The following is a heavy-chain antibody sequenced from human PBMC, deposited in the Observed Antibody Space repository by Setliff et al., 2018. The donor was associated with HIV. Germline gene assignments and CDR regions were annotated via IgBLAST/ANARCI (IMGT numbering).Heavy chain of an antibody. CDR1: GASISSSSHH. J-gene: IGHJ6*03. V-gene: IGHV4-39*01. CDR2: IYYTGST. D-gene: IGHD3-10*01. Sequence: SETLSLTCTVSGASISSSSHHWAWIRQPPGKGLEYIGNIYYTGSTHHNPSLESRVATPVDTSKNQFSLKLSSVTAADTAVYYCASLDGSESPYIYYYYMEVWGEGTAVTVSS. CDR3: ASLDGSESPYIYYYYMEV.